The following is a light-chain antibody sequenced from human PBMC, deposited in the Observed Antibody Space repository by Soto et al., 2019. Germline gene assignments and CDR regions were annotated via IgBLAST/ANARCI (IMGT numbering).Light chain of an antibody. CDR2: AAS. J-gene: IGKJ4*01. CDR3: QNYNSAPLT. CDR1: QGIRNY. Sequence: DIQMTQSPSSLSAFVGDRVTITCRASQGIRNYLGWYQQKPGKVPKLLIYAASTLQLGVPSRFSGSGSGTDFTLTISSLQPKDVATYYCQNYNSAPLTFGGGTKVEIK. V-gene: IGKV1-27*01.